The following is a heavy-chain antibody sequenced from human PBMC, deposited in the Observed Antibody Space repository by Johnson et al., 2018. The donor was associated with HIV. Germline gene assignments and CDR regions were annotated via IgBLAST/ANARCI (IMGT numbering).Heavy chain of an antibody. Sequence: QVQLVESGGGVVQPGRSLRLSCAASGFTFSSYAMHWVRQAPGKGLEWVAVISYDGSNKYYADSVKGRFTISRDNSKNTLYFQMNSLRAEDTAVYYCARGTEGDGAFDIWGQGTMVTVS. CDR1: GFTFSSYA. V-gene: IGHV3-30*14. D-gene: IGHD1-1*01. CDR3: ARGTEGDGAFDI. CDR2: ISYDGSNK. J-gene: IGHJ3*02.